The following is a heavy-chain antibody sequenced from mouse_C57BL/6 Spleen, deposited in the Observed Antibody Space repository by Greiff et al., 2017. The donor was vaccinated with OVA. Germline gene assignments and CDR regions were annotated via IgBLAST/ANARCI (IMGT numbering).Heavy chain of an antibody. CDR3: ARELGRGGYFDY. Sequence: VQLQQSGAELVRPGSSVKLSCKASGYTFTSYWMHWVKQRPIQGLEWIGNIDPSDSETHYNQKFKDKATLTVDKSSSTAYMQLSSLTSEDSAVYYCARELGRGGYFDYWGQGTTLTVSS. CDR2: IDPSDSET. V-gene: IGHV1-52*01. D-gene: IGHD4-1*01. J-gene: IGHJ2*01. CDR1: GYTFTSYW.